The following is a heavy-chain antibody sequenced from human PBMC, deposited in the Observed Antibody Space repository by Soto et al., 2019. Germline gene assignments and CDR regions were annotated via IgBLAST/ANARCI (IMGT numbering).Heavy chain of an antibody. Sequence: QVQLVQSGAEVKKPGASVKVSCKASGYTFTSYGISWVRQAPGQGLEWMGWISAYNGNTNYAQKLQGRGTMTTDTSTSTANMELRSLRADDTAVYYCAREPYGSGSYYYYYYYGMDVWGQGTTVTVSS. V-gene: IGHV1-18*01. J-gene: IGHJ6*02. CDR1: GYTFTSYG. D-gene: IGHD3-10*01. CDR3: AREPYGSGSYYYYYYYGMDV. CDR2: ISAYNGNT.